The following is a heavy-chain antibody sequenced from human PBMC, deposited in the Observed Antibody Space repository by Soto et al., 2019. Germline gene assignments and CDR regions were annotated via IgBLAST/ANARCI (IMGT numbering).Heavy chain of an antibody. Sequence: AETLSPTCIVSGRSLSSYYWSCIRQPPGKGLEWIGFIYYSGKTNYHPSLKRRVTLSVDTSKNQFSLKLSSVTAADTAVYYCARTYYDILTGWGMDVWGQGTTVTVS. D-gene: IGHD3-9*01. CDR1: GRSLSSYY. V-gene: IGHV4-59*01. CDR2: IYYSGKT. J-gene: IGHJ6*02. CDR3: ARTYYDILTGWGMDV.